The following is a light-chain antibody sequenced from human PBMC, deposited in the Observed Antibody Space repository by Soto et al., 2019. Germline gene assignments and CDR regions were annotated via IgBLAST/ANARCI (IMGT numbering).Light chain of an antibody. V-gene: IGKV3-20*01. Sequence: VMPPSPSTLPLYQDVATTLSHRTSQSVSSRFLAWYQQKPGQAPRLLMYGASSRATGIPDRFSGTGSGTDFTLTISRLEPEDFAVYYCQQYGSSPYTFGLGT. CDR1: QSVSSRF. CDR2: GAS. CDR3: QQYGSSPYT. J-gene: IGKJ2*01.